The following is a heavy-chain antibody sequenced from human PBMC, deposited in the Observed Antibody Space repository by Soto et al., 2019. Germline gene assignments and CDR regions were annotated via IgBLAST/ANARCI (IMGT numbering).Heavy chain of an antibody. J-gene: IGHJ6*02. CDR3: ARGDDGDPAFYYYGMDV. Sequence: QVPIVQSGAEVKKPGASVKVSCKASGYTFTSYALHWVRQAPGQRLEWMGWINGANGNTKYSKEFQGRVSITRDTSASTAYMELRSLRSEDTAVYYCARGDDGDPAFYYYGMDVWGQGTTVTVSS. CDR2: INGANGNT. D-gene: IGHD3-16*01. CDR1: GYTFTSYA. V-gene: IGHV1-3*01.